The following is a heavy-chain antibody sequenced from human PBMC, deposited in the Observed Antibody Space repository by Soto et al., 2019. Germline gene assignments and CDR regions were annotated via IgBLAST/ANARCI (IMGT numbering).Heavy chain of an antibody. CDR1: GFTFSSYA. Sequence: EVQLLESGGGLVQPGGSLRLSCAASGFTFSSYAMSWVRQAPGKGLEWVSAITGSGGSTYYADSVKGRFTISRDNSKNTRYLQMTSLRAEDTAVYYCAKDRIAVAGGASDYWGQGTLVTVSS. J-gene: IGHJ4*02. V-gene: IGHV3-23*01. CDR2: ITGSGGST. D-gene: IGHD6-19*01. CDR3: AKDRIAVAGGASDY.